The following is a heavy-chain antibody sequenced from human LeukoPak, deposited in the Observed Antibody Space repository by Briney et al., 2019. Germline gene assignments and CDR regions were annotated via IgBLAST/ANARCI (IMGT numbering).Heavy chain of an antibody. J-gene: IGHJ6*03. V-gene: IGHV3-48*01. CDR3: AREGYDFWSGYYTSQYYYYMDV. D-gene: IGHD3-3*01. CDR1: GFTFSSYS. Sequence: GGSLRLSCAASGFTFSSYSMNWVRQAPGKGLEWVSYISSSSSTIYYADSVKGRFTISRDNAKNSLYLQMNSLRAEDTAVYYCAREGYDFWSGYYTSQYYYYMDVWGKGTTVTVSS. CDR2: ISSSSSTI.